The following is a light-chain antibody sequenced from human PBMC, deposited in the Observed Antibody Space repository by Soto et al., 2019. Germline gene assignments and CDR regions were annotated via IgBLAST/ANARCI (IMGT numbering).Light chain of an antibody. CDR2: EVS. CDR3: SSYTGSSTCYV. CDR1: SSGVGGYNY. Sequence: QSVLTQPASVSGSPGQSSSVSCTGTSSGVGGYNYVSWYQQHPGKAPKLMIYEVSNRPSGVSNRFSGSKSGNTASLTISGLQAEDEADYYCSSYTGSSTCYVFGTGTKVTVL. V-gene: IGLV2-14*01. J-gene: IGLJ1*01.